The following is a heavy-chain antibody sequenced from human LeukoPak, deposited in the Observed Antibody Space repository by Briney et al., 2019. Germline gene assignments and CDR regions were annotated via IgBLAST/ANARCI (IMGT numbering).Heavy chain of an antibody. J-gene: IGHJ3*02. Sequence: RASVKVSCKASGYTFSRYGITWVRQAPGQGLEWMGWITAYDGNTNFAQNFQARVTMTTDTSTNTAYMELRSLRSDDTAVYYCARQSFIAGDNWNYVLNGDDALDIWGQGTMVTVS. CDR3: ARQSFIAGDNWNYVLNGDDALDI. CDR1: GYTFSRYG. CDR2: ITAYDGNT. D-gene: IGHD1-7*01. V-gene: IGHV1-18*01.